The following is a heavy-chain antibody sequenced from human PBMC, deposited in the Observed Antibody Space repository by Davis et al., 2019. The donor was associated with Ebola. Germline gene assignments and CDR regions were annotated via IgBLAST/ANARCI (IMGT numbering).Heavy chain of an antibody. CDR1: GNSFTSYW. J-gene: IGHJ3*02. Sequence: GESLKISCQDSGNSFTSYWIGWVRQMPGKGLEWLGIIYTGDSDTRYSPSFRGQVIISADKSMKTAFLQWSSLKASDSGMYYCASLRRTITGMDDGFDIWGEGTMVTVSS. D-gene: IGHD2-8*02. CDR3: ASLRRTITGMDDGFDI. V-gene: IGHV5-51*01. CDR2: IYTGDSDT.